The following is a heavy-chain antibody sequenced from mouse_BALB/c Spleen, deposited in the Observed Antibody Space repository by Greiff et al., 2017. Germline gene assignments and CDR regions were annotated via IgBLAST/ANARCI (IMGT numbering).Heavy chain of an antibody. V-gene: IGHV3-2*02. CDR3: ARDDY. Sequence: VQLQQSGPGLVKPSQSLSLTCTVTGYSITSDYAWNWIRQFPGNKLEWMGYISYSGSTSYNPSLKSRISITRDTSKNQFFLQLNSVTTEDTATYYCARDDYWGQGTTLTVSS. CDR1: GYSITSDYA. J-gene: IGHJ2*01. CDR2: ISYSGST.